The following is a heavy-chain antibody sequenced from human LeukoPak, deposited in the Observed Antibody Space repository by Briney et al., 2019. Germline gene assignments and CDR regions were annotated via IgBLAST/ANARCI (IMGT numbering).Heavy chain of an antibody. D-gene: IGHD3-10*01. CDR2: INWNGGST. J-gene: IGHJ3*02. V-gene: IGHV3-20*04. CDR1: GFTFDDYG. CDR3: ARGSSYVDGGAFDI. Sequence: PGGSLRLSCAASGFTFDDYGMSWVRQAPGKGLEWVSGINWNGGSTGYADSVKGRFTISRDNAKNSLYLQMNSLRAEDTALYYCARGSSYVDGGAFDIWGQGTMVTVSS.